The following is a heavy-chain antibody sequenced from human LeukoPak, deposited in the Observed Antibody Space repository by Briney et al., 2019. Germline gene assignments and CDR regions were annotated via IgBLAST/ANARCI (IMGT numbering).Heavy chain of an antibody. CDR2: ISAYNGNT. D-gene: IGHD3-10*01. J-gene: IGHJ6*02. Sequence: GASVKVSCKASGYTFTSYGISWVRQAPGQGLEWMGWISAYNGNTNYAQKLQGRVTMTTDTSTSTAYMELRSLRSDDTAVYYCARSGKLTMIRGVMVYGMDVWGLGTTVTVSS. CDR1: GYTFTSYG. CDR3: ARSGKLTMIRGVMVYGMDV. V-gene: IGHV1-18*01.